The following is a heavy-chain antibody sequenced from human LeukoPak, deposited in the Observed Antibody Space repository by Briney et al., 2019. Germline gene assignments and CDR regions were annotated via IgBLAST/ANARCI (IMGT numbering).Heavy chain of an antibody. CDR2: INSNGGST. V-gene: IGHV3-64*01. Sequence: PGGSLRLSCAAAGLTFNSYAMHWVRQAPGKGLEYVSAINSNGGSTYYASSVKGRFTISRDNSKNTLYLEMGSLRAEDMAVYYCAAYPLTSHYWGQGTLVTVSS. CDR3: AAYPLTSHY. CDR1: GLTFNSYA. J-gene: IGHJ4*02. D-gene: IGHD2-21*01.